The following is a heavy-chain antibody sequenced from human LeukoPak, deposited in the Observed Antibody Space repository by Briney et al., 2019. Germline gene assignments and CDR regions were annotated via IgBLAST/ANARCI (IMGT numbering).Heavy chain of an antibody. Sequence: SETLSLTCTVSGDSISSSRSYWCWIRQSPGKGLEWIGSMYYSGITYYNPSLRSRVTMPVDTSNNQFSLKLTSVTAADTAVYYCARYPKSYSNGWIAFDIWGQGTMVTVSS. J-gene: IGHJ3*02. D-gene: IGHD6-19*01. V-gene: IGHV4-39*01. CDR2: MYYSGIT. CDR1: GDSISSSRSY. CDR3: ARYPKSYSNGWIAFDI.